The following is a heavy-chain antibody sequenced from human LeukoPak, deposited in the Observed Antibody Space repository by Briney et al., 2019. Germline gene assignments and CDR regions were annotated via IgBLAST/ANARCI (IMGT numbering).Heavy chain of an antibody. CDR3: ARGASVVAGNDNAFDI. CDR2: ISTSSSYI. J-gene: IGHJ3*02. Sequence: PGGSLGLSCAASGFTFSNYNMNWVRQAPGKGLEWVSSISTSSSYIYYADSVKGRFTISRDNAKKSLYLQMNSLRADDTAVYYCARGASVVAGNDNAFDIWGQGTMVTVSS. D-gene: IGHD6-19*01. CDR1: GFTFSNYN. V-gene: IGHV3-21*01.